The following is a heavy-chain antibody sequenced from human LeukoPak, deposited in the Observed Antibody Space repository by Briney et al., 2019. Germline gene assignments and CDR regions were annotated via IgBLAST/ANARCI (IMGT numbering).Heavy chain of an antibody. CDR3: ARFLQWLVTIDY. V-gene: IGHV4-4*07. J-gene: IGHJ4*02. Sequence: SETLSLTCTVSGGSISSYYWSWIRQPAGKGLEWIGRIYTSGSTNYNPSLKSRVTMSVDTSKNQFSLKLSSVTAADTAVYYRARFLQWLVTIDYWGQGTLVTVSS. CDR2: IYTSGST. D-gene: IGHD6-19*01. CDR1: GGSISSYY.